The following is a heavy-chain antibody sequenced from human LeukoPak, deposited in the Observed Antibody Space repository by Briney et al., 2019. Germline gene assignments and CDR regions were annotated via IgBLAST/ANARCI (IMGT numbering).Heavy chain of an antibody. Sequence: GGSLRLSCAASGFTFSSYSMNWVRQAPGKGLEWVSSISSSSSYIYYADSVKGRFTISRDNAKNSLYLQMNSLRAEDTAVYYCATPPGQQLKNGYASDAFDIWGQGTMVTVSS. CDR3: ATPPGQQLKNGYASDAFDI. CDR1: GFTFSSYS. CDR2: ISSSSSYI. J-gene: IGHJ3*02. D-gene: IGHD6-13*01. V-gene: IGHV3-21*01.